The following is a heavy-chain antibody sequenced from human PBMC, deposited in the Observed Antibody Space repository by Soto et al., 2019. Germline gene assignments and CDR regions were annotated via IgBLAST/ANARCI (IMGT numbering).Heavy chain of an antibody. CDR3: AKDRGGEGYCSSTSCLPDY. J-gene: IGHJ4*02. CDR2: ISASGGST. V-gene: IGHV3-23*01. Sequence: GGSLRLSCAASGFTFNIYAMSWVRQAPGKGLEWVSAISASGGSTYYADSVKGRFTISRDNSKNTLYLQMNSLRAEDTAVYYCAKDRGGEGYCSSTSCLPDYWGRGTLVTVSS. D-gene: IGHD2-2*01. CDR1: GFTFNIYA.